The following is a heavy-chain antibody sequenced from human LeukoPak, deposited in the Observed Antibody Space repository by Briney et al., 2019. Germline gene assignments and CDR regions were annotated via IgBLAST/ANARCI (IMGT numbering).Heavy chain of an antibody. D-gene: IGHD3-3*01. J-gene: IGHJ4*02. V-gene: IGHV3-21*01. CDR1: AFTFSTYT. Sequence: KPGGSLRLSCAASAFTFSTYTMNWVRQAPGKGLEWVSSISSSSSYIYYADSVKGRFTISRDNAKNSLYLQMNSLRAEDTAVYYCARDLGDFWSGYYPLFWYWGQGTLVTVSS. CDR3: ARDLGDFWSGYYPLFWY. CDR2: ISSSSSYI.